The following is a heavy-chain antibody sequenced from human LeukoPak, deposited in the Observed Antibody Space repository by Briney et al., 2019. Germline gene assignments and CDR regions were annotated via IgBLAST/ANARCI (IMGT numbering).Heavy chain of an antibody. D-gene: IGHD6-19*01. J-gene: IGHJ4*02. Sequence: GGSLRLSCAASGFTFSSYGMHWVRQAPGKGLEWVAVISYDGSNKYYADSVKGRFTISRDNSKNTLYLQMNSLRAEDTAVYYCASTSGWYEPIDYWGQGTLVTVSS. CDR3: ASTSGWYEPIDY. CDR1: GFTFSSYG. CDR2: ISYDGSNK. V-gene: IGHV3-30*03.